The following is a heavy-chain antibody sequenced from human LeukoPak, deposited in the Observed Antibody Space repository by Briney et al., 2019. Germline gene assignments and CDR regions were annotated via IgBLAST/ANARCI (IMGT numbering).Heavy chain of an antibody. Sequence: GGSLRLSCAASGFTFSSYSMNWVRQAPGKGLEWVSYISSSGSTIYYADSVKGRFTISRDNAKNSLYLQMNSLRAEDTAVYYCASLLYYYGSGSYPTTMDVWGQGTTVTVSS. J-gene: IGHJ6*02. CDR3: ASLLYYYGSGSYPTTMDV. D-gene: IGHD3-10*01. CDR1: GFTFSSYS. CDR2: ISSSGSTI. V-gene: IGHV3-48*04.